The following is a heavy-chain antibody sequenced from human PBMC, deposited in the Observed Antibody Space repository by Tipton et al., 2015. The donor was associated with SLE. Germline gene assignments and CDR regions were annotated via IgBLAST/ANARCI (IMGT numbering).Heavy chain of an antibody. D-gene: IGHD1-26*01. V-gene: IGHV4-34*01. CDR3: ARARGSYQGYWYFDL. CDR2: INHSGST. CDR1: GGSFSGYY. Sequence: TLSLTCAVYGGSFSGYYWSWIRQSPGKGLEWIGEINHSGSTNYNPSLKSRVTISVDTSKNQFSLKLSSVTAADTAVYYCARARGSYQGYWYFDLWGRGTLVTVSS. J-gene: IGHJ2*01.